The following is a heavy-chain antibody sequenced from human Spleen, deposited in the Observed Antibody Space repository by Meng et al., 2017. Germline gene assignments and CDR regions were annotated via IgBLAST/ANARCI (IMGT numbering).Heavy chain of an antibody. V-gene: IGHV4-34*01. CDR3: ARGIRGYSYAYDY. CDR1: GGTFSDYY. Sequence: QVQLQQWGAGLLKPSETLSLTCAVYGGTFSDYYWSWIRQPPGKGLEWIGEINHSGGTKYTPSLESRVTISIDTSKNQFSLKLSSVTAADTAVYYCARGIRGYSYAYDYWGQGTLVTVSS. CDR2: INHSGGT. J-gene: IGHJ4*02. D-gene: IGHD5-18*01.